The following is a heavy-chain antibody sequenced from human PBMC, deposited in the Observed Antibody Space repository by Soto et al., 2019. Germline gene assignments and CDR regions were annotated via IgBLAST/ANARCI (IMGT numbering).Heavy chain of an antibody. D-gene: IGHD1-7*01. CDR3: GRESGETWDYEAS. J-gene: IGHJ5*01. Sequence: ASETLSLTCVVSGGSVTSGGHSWSWIRQAPGKGLEWVGSVNPNQYTYYNPSLKSRVTMSVDTSRNQFFLTLRSVTAADSAVYHCGRESGETWDYEASWGHGTPVTVSS. CDR1: GGSVTSGGHS. V-gene: IGHV4-30-2*01. CDR2: VNPNQYT.